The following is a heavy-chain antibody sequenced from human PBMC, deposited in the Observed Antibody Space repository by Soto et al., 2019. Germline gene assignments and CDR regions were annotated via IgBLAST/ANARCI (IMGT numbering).Heavy chain of an antibody. V-gene: IGHV3-30*18. CDR1: GFNFDNYG. CDR3: AKDRVGGTFYTPLGF. J-gene: IGHJ4*02. CDR2: ITYDGSNK. Sequence: AGGSLRLSCQASGFNFDNYGMHWVRQAPGKGLEWVAVITYDGSNKYYADSVKGQFTISRDNSKNTLSLHLNTLKPEDTAVYHCAKDRVGGTFYTPLGFWGQGTLVTVSS. D-gene: IGHD1-7*01.